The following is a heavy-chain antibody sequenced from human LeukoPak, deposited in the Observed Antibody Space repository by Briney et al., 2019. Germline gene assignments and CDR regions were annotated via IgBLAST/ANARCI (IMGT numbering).Heavy chain of an antibody. CDR3: ARDMAARPYNWFDP. Sequence: ASVKVSCKASGNTFTSYAMNWVRQAPGQGLEWMGWINTNTGNPTYAQGFTGRFVFSLDTSVSTAYLQISSLKAEDTAVYYCARDMAARPYNWFDPWGQGALVTVSS. J-gene: IGHJ5*02. D-gene: IGHD6-6*01. CDR1: GNTFTSYA. V-gene: IGHV7-4-1*02. CDR2: INTNTGNP.